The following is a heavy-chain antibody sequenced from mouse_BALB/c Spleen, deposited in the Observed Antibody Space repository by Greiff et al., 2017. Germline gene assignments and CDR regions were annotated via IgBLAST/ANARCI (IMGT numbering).Heavy chain of an antibody. CDR3: ARHWGGYDEDWYFDV. CDR1: GFSFSSYG. V-gene: IGHV5-6*01. D-gene: IGHD2-2*01. Sequence: EVKLVESGGDLVKPGGSLKLSCAASGFSFSSYGMSWVRQTPDKRLEWVATISSGGSYTYYPDSVKGRFTISRDNAKNTLYLQMSSLKSEDTAMYYCARHWGGYDEDWYFDVWGAGTTVTVSS. CDR2: ISSGGSYT. J-gene: IGHJ1*01.